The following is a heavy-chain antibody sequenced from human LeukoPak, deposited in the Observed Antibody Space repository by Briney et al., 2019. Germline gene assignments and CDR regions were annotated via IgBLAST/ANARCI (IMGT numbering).Heavy chain of an antibody. CDR3: AKDRPSHARNTGNSSSWYYRGREIPLDF. CDR2: IRYDGSNK. V-gene: IGHV3-30*02. CDR1: GFTFSSYG. J-gene: IGHJ4*02. Sequence: QPGGSLRLSCAASGFTFSSYGMHWVRQAPGKGLEWVAFIRYDGSNKYYADSVKGRFTISRDNSKNTLYLQMNSLRAEDTAVYYCAKDRPSHARNTGNSSSWYYRGREIPLDFWGQGTLVTVSS. D-gene: IGHD6-13*01.